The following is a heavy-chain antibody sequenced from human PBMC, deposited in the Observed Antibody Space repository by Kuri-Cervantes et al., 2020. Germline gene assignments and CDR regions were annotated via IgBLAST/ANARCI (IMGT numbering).Heavy chain of an antibody. CDR1: GYTFTSYC. J-gene: IGHJ6*02. Sequence: ASVKVSCKASGYTFTSYCIGWVRQAPGQGLEWMGWISAYNGNTNYAQKLQGRVTMTTDTSTSTAYMELRSLRSDDTAVYYCARDLLEVSIFGVVIRVGYYYYGMDVWGQGTTVTVSS. V-gene: IGHV1-18*01. D-gene: IGHD3-3*01. CDR3: ARDLLEVSIFGVVIRVGYYYYGMDV. CDR2: ISAYNGNT.